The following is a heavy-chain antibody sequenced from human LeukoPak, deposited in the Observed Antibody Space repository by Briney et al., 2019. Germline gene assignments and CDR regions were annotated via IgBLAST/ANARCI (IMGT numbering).Heavy chain of an antibody. Sequence: PGGSLRLSCAASGFTFSNYEMNWVRQAPGKGLEWVSYISSSGSTTYYADSVKGRFTIPRDNAKNSLYLQMNSLRAEDTAVYYCARGYCSGGSCYFDYWGQGTLVTVSS. D-gene: IGHD2-15*01. V-gene: IGHV3-48*03. CDR2: ISSSGSTT. CDR3: ARGYCSGGSCYFDY. J-gene: IGHJ4*02. CDR1: GFTFSNYE.